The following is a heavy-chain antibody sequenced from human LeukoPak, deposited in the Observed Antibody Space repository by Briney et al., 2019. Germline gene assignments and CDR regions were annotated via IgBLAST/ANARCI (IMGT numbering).Heavy chain of an antibody. CDR1: GFTFSSYA. CDR3: AMGLWFGEYLFDY. V-gene: IGHV3-23*01. CDR2: ISGSGGST. J-gene: IGHJ4*02. D-gene: IGHD3-10*01. Sequence: GGSLRLSCAASGFTFSSYAMSWVRQAPGKGLEWVSAISGSGGSTYYADSVKGRFTISRDNSENTLYLQMNSLRAEDTAVYYCAMGLWFGEYLFDYWGQGTLVTVSS.